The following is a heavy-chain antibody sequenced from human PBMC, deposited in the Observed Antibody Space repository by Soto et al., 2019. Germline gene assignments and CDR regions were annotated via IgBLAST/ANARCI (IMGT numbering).Heavy chain of an antibody. Sequence: GGSLRLSCAASGFTFSSYAMSWLRQAPGKGLEWVSVMSGSGGSTYYADSVKGRFTISRDNSKNTLYLQMNSLRAEDTALYYCAKDPGPRLDNWGQGTLVTVSS. CDR2: MSGSGGST. J-gene: IGHJ4*02. D-gene: IGHD1-7*01. V-gene: IGHV3-23*01. CDR3: AKDPGPRLDN. CDR1: GFTFSSYA.